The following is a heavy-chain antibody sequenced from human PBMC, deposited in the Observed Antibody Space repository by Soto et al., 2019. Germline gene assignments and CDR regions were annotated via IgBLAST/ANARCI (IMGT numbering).Heavy chain of an antibody. J-gene: IGHJ6*03. V-gene: IGHV3-66*01. CDR2: IYSGGST. D-gene: IGHD4-17*01. CDR3: ASDRVGYGDYVDYYYYYMDV. CDR1: GFTVSSNY. Sequence: EVQLVESGGGLVQPGGSLRLSCAASGFTVSSNYMSWVRQAPGKGLEWVSVIYSGGSTYYADSVKGRFTISRDNSKNTRYLQMNSLRAEDTAVYYCASDRVGYGDYVDYYYYYMDVWGKGTTVTVSS.